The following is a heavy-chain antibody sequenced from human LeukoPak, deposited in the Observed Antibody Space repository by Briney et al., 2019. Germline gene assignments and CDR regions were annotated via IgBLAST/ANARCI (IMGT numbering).Heavy chain of an antibody. CDR1: GESFSAYY. CDR3: ARGLITIFGVVDY. Sequence: SETLSLTCAVSGESFSAYYWTWIRQPPGKGLEWVGEINQDGTTNYNPSLESRVTMSVDTSKNQFSLKLSSVTAADTAMYYCARGLITIFGVVDYWGQGALVTVSS. V-gene: IGHV4-34*01. CDR2: INQDGTT. D-gene: IGHD3-3*01. J-gene: IGHJ4*02.